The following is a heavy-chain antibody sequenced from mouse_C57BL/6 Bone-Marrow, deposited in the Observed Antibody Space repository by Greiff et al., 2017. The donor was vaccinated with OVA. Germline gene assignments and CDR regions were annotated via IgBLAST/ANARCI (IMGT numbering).Heavy chain of an antibody. D-gene: IGHD2-3*01. CDR3: TSYDGYYWCAY. V-gene: IGHV14-4*01. J-gene: IGHJ3*01. Sequence: VQLQQSGAELVRPGASVKLSCTASGFNIKDDYMHWVKQRPEQGLEWIGWIDPENGDTEYSSKFQGKATITADTSSNTAYLQLSSLTSEDTAVYYCTSYDGYYWCAYWGQGTLVTVSA. CDR1: GFNIKDDY. CDR2: IDPENGDT.